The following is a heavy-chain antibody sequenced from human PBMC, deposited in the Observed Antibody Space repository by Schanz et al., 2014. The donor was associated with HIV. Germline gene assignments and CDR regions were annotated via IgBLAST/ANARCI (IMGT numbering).Heavy chain of an antibody. Sequence: EEQLVESGGDLVQPGGSLKLSCAASGFTFSTYWMHWVRQAPGKGLVWVSRINSDGSSDTYADSVKGRFTVSRDNAKNSLYLHMNSLRAEDTAVYYCARPDYYDTRGFGDWGRGTLVTVSS. CDR1: GFTFSTYW. D-gene: IGHD3-22*01. CDR2: INSDGSSD. V-gene: IGHV3-74*01. CDR3: ARPDYYDTRGFGD. J-gene: IGHJ4*02.